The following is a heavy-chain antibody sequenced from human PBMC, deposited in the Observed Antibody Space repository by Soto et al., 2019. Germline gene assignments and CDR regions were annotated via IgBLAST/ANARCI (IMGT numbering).Heavy chain of an antibody. V-gene: IGHV1-18*01. D-gene: IGHD4-17*01. CDR3: ARDAGDGDIDY. J-gene: IGHJ4*02. CDR2: ISAYNGNK. CDR1: GYTFTSYA. Sequence: GASVKGSCKASGYTFTSYAMHLVRQAPGQRLEWMGWISAYNGNKNYAQKLQGRVTMTTDTSTTTAYMELRSLRSDDTAISYCARDAGDGDIDYWGQGTLVTVSS.